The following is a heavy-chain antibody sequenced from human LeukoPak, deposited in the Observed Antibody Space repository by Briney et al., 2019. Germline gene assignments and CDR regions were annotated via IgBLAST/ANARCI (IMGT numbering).Heavy chain of an antibody. CDR1: GFTVSSNY. D-gene: IGHD3-10*01. J-gene: IGHJ4*02. Sequence: PGGSLRLSCAASGFTVSSNYMSWVRQAPGKGLEWIGEINHSGSTNYNPSLKSRVTISVDTSKNQFSLRLSSVTAADTAVYYCAREGPIFGSGSYYKSLGYWGQGTLVTVSS. CDR3: AREGPIFGSGSYYKSLGY. CDR2: INHSGST. V-gene: IGHV4-34*01.